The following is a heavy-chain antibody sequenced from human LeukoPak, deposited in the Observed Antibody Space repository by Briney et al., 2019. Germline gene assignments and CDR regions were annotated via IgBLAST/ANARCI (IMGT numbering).Heavy chain of an antibody. Sequence: PGGSLRLSCAASGFTFSSYSMNWVRQAPGKGLEWVSSISSGSSYIYYADSVKGRFTISRDNAKNSLYLQMNSLRAEDTAVHYCARDKPGIAAAGPYFDYWGQGTLVTVSS. V-gene: IGHV3-21*01. CDR1: GFTFSSYS. CDR2: ISSGSSYI. D-gene: IGHD6-13*01. CDR3: ARDKPGIAAAGPYFDY. J-gene: IGHJ4*02.